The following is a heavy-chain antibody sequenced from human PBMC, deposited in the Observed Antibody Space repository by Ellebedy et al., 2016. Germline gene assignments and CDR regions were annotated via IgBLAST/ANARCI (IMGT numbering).Heavy chain of an antibody. V-gene: IGHV4-61*01. CDR1: ASTISRSIFR. CDR3: ARAHYWRGYSPYHLDR. D-gene: IGHD3-3*02. CDR2: VHYNGST. Sequence: SETLSLXXTVSASTISRSIFRLTCFSQRPAKSLAWLGFVHYNGSTNYSPSLRSRLPISMATSNNQFSLRLSSVTAADTAIYYCARAHYWRGYSPYHLDRWGQGTLVTVSS. J-gene: IGHJ5*02.